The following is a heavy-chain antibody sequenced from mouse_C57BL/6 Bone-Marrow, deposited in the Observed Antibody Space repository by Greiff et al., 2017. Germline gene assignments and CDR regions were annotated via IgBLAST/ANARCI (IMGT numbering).Heavy chain of an antibody. J-gene: IGHJ4*01. D-gene: IGHD1-1*01. CDR2: INPGSGGT. CDR1: GYAFTNYL. CDR3: ARGTTVVYAMDY. V-gene: IGHV1-54*01. Sequence: QVQLKESGAELVRPGTSVKVSCKASGYAFTNYLIEWVKQRPGQGLEWIGVINPGSGGTNYNEKFKGKATLTADKSSSTAYMQLSSLTSEDSAVYFCARGTTVVYAMDYWGQGTSVTVSS.